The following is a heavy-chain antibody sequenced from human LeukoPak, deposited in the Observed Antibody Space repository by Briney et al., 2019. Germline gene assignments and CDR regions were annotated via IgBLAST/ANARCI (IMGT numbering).Heavy chain of an antibody. CDR2: IKQDGSEK. CDR1: GFTFSSYW. D-gene: IGHD6-13*01. Sequence: PGGSLRLSCAASGFTFSSYWMSWVGQAPGKGLEWVANIKQDGSEKYYVDSVKGRFTISRDNAKNSQYLQMNSLRAEDTAVYYCARATSYSSSWYDEGYYFDYWGQGTLVTVSS. J-gene: IGHJ4*02. CDR3: ARATSYSSSWYDEGYYFDY. V-gene: IGHV3-7*01.